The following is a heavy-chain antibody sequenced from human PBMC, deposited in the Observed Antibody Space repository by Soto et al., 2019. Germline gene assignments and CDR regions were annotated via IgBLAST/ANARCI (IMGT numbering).Heavy chain of an antibody. D-gene: IGHD2-21*02. CDR2: VSFDGKVT. CDR3: AREPYGDSQYFDY. J-gene: IGHJ4*02. CDR1: GFTFNSLS. V-gene: IGHV3-30*04. Sequence: PGGSLRLSCTGSGFTFNSLSLHWVRQGPDKGLEWVAVVSFDGKVTYYADSVKGRFTVSRDNSKNTIYLQAYSLRAEDTAVYYCAREPYGDSQYFDYWGQGTLVTVSS.